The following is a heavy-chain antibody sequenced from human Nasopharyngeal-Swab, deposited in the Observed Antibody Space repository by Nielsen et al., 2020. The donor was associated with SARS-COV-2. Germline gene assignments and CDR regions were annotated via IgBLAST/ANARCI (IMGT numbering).Heavy chain of an antibody. D-gene: IGHD2-15*01. Sequence: GESLKISCKGSGYSFTSYWISWVRQMPGKGLEWMGRIDPSDSYTNYSPSFQGHVTISADKSISTAYLQWSSLKASDTAMYYCARLGCSGGYCYPNIDDWGQGTLVTVSS. J-gene: IGHJ4*02. V-gene: IGHV5-10-1*01. CDR1: GYSFTSYW. CDR2: IDPSDSYT. CDR3: ARLGCSGGYCYPNIDD.